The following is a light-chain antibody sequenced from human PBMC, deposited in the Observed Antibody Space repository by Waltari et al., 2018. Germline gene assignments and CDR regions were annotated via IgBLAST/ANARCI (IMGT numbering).Light chain of an antibody. CDR2: KVS. CDR3: MQGTHWPYT. Sequence: DVVMTQSPLSLPVTLGQPASISCRCGQSLLHSDGNTYLNWFHQRPGQSPRRLIYKVSNRDAGVPDRFSGSGSGTDFTLKISRVEAEDLGVYYCMQGTHWPYTFGQGTKLEIK. CDR1: QSLLHSDGNTY. V-gene: IGKV2-30*02. J-gene: IGKJ2*01.